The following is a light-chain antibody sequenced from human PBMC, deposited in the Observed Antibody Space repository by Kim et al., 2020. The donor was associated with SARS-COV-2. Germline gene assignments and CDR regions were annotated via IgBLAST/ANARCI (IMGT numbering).Light chain of an antibody. J-gene: IGKJ2*02. CDR2: GTS. CDR1: QSFRTH. V-gene: IGKV3-15*01. Sequence: SPGERATPSGRASQSFRTHLAWYQQEPGQAPRLLLYGTSIRAAGIPARFSGSGSGTEFALTISSLQSEDFAVYYCQQYNNWPLPCTFGQGTKLEI. CDR3: QQYNNWPLPCT.